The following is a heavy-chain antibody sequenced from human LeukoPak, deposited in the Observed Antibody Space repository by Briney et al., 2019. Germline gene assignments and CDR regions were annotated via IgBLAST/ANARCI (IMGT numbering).Heavy chain of an antibody. Sequence: GGSLRPSCAASGFTFSSYWMSWVRQAPGKGLEWVANIKQDGNEKYYVDSVKGRFTISRDNAKNSLYLQMNSLRAEDTAVYYCARAPRRCGGGSCYSSTFDYWGQGTLVTVSS. CDR2: IKQDGNEK. CDR1: GFTFSSYW. CDR3: ARAPRRCGGGSCYSSTFDY. D-gene: IGHD2-15*01. V-gene: IGHV3-7*01. J-gene: IGHJ4*02.